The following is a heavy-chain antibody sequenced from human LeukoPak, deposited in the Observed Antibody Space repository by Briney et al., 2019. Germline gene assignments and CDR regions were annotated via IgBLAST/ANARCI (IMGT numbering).Heavy chain of an antibody. CDR3: ARDHGSQRYWFDP. D-gene: IGHD1-26*01. V-gene: IGHV7-4-1*01. J-gene: IGHJ5*02. CDR1: GYTFTSYA. Sequence: ASVKVSCKASGYTFTSYALKWVRQAPGQGLEWMGWINTNTGNPMYAQAFTGRFVFSLDTSVSTAYLQIRSLMAEDPAVYSCARDHGSQRYWFDPWGQGTLVTVSS. CDR2: INTNTGNP.